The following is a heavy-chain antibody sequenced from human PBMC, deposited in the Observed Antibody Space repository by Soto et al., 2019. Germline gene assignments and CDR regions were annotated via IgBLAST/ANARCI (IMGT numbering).Heavy chain of an antibody. CDR1: GFTFSSYS. V-gene: IGHV3-21*01. CDR3: VCGEAASGVIVFWSYPDHYYLLDV. Sequence: GGSLRLSCAASGFTFSSYSMNWVRQAPGKGLEWVSSISSSSSYIYYADSVKGRFTISRDNAKNTLYLQMNSLRAEDTAVYYCVCGEAASGVIVFWSYPDHYYLLDVWGQGTTVIVSS. J-gene: IGHJ6*02. D-gene: IGHD2-21*01. CDR2: ISSSSSYI.